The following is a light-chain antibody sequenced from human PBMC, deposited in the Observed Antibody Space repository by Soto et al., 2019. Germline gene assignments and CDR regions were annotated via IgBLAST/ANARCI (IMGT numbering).Light chain of an antibody. CDR3: QQYNSYWT. CDR2: DAS. CDR1: QSISSW. J-gene: IGKJ1*01. V-gene: IGKV1-5*01. Sequence: DIQMTPSPSTLYASVGDRVTITCRASQSISSWLAWYQQKPGKAPKLLIYDASSLESGVPSRFSGSGSGTEFSRTISSLQTDDFAKYYCQQYNSYWTFGQGTKVEIK.